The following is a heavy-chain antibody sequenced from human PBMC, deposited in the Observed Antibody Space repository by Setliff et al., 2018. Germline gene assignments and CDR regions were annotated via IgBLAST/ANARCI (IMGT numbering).Heavy chain of an antibody. CDR1: GDSLSGDNYF. D-gene: IGHD7-27*01. CDR3: GRGFSGIEGWGNWFDP. CDR2: IYYTGKT. Sequence: PSETLSLTCTVSGDSLSGDNYFWSWIRHLPGKGLQWLGHIYYTGKTYYNPSLKSRLEMSVDTSKREFALRLSSVTAADTAVYYCGRGFSGIEGWGNWFDPWGQGILVTVSS. J-gene: IGHJ5*02. V-gene: IGHV4-30-4*02.